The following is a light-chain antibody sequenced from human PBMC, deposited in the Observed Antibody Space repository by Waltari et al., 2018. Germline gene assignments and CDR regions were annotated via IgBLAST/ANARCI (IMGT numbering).Light chain of an antibody. CDR3: ASYTSSSTWV. V-gene: IGLV2-14*01. CDR1: SSDVGGYNY. J-gene: IGLJ3*02. CDR2: DVS. Sequence: QSALTQPASVSGSPGQSITISCPGTSSDVGGYNYVCWYQQYPGKAPKLMIYDVSSRPSGVSNRFSGSKSGNTASLTISGLQAEDEADYYCASYTSSSTWVFGGGTKLTVL.